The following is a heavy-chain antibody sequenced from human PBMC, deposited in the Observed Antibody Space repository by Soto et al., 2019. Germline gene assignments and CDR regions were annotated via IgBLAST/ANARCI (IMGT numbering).Heavy chain of an antibody. CDR2: IYHSGST. V-gene: IGHV4-59*01. J-gene: IGHJ4*02. Sequence: NPSETLSLTCTVSGGSISSYYWSWIRQPPGKGLEWIGYIYHSGSTNYNPSLKSRVTISVDTSKNQFSLKLSSVTAADTAVYYCARIPGDYSFDYWGQGTLVTVSS. D-gene: IGHD4-17*01. CDR1: GGSISSYY. CDR3: ARIPGDYSFDY.